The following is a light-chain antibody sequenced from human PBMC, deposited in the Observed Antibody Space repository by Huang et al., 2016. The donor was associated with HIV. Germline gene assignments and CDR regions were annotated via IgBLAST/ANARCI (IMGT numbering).Light chain of an antibody. V-gene: IGKV3-11*01. J-gene: IGKJ4*01. CDR1: QSVTNY. CDR3: QQRNGPLS. CDR2: EAS. Sequence: EIVLTQSPATLSLSPGERATLSCRASQSVTNYLVWYQQKPGQAPRLLIYEASNRATGIPARFSGSGSGTDFTLTISRLEPEDFAVYYCQQRNGPLSFGGGTRIEI.